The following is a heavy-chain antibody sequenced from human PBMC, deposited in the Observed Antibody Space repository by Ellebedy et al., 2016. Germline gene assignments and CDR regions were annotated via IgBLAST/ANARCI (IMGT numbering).Heavy chain of an antibody. CDR3: ARGGASSLPFDP. Sequence: HTGGSLRLSCVASGFTFSNYWMHWVRQAPGEGLVWVSRIESDGRNPTYAASVRGRFNISRDNAKNSLFLQMNSLRADDTAVYYCARGGASSLPFDPWGQGKLVTVSS. CDR2: IESDGRNP. V-gene: IGHV3-74*01. CDR1: GFTFSNYW. J-gene: IGHJ5*02. D-gene: IGHD6-13*01.